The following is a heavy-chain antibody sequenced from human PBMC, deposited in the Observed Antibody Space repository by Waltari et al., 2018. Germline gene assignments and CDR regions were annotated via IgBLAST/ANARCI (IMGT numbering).Heavy chain of an antibody. CDR3: AGAWRITMVRGAPFFDY. CDR1: TGTYTSYP. J-gene: IGHJ4*02. Sequence: QVQPVQSGAEVKKPGSSVTVSCQASTGTYTSYPISWVRQTHGQVLEWMGGIIPIFGTANYAQKFQGRVTITADKSTSTAYMELSSLRSEDTAVYYCAGAWRITMVRGAPFFDYWGQGTLVTVSS. CDR2: IIPIFGTA. V-gene: IGHV1-69*14. D-gene: IGHD3-10*01.